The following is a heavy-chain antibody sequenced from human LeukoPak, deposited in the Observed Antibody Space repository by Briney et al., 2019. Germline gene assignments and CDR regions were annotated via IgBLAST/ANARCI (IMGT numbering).Heavy chain of an antibody. V-gene: IGHV1-69*13. D-gene: IGHD2-2*01. J-gene: IGHJ4*02. Sequence: SVKVSCEASGGTFSSYAISWVRQAPGQGLEWMGGIIPMFGTANYAQKFQGRVTITADESTTTAYMELSSLRSDDTAVYYCARVGTYCSSTSCYVRDYWGQGTLVTVSS. CDR3: ARVGTYCSSTSCYVRDY. CDR1: GGTFSSYA. CDR2: IIPMFGTA.